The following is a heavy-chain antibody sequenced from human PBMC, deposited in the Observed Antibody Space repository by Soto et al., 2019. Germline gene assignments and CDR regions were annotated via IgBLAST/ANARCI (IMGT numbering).Heavy chain of an antibody. CDR1: GGSFSGYY. V-gene: IGHV4-34*01. D-gene: IGHD3-22*01. Sequence: SETLSLTCAVYGGSFSGYYWSWIRQPPGKGLEWIGEINHSGSTNYNPSLKSRVTISVDTSKNQFSLKLSSVTAADTAVYYCAREGGILGYYYDSSGYTRAYYYGMDVWGQGTTVTVSS. CDR3: AREGGILGYYYDSSGYTRAYYYGMDV. J-gene: IGHJ6*02. CDR2: INHSGST.